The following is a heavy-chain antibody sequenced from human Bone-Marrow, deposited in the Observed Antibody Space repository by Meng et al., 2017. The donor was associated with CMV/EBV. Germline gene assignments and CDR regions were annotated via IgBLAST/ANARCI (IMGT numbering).Heavy chain of an antibody. Sequence: GGSLRLSCAASGFTFSSYAMSWVRQAPGKGLEWVSSISSSSSYIYYADSVKGRFTISRDNAKNSLYLQMNSLRAEDTAVYYCANGIVEEANGMDVWGQGTTVTVSS. V-gene: IGHV3-21*01. J-gene: IGHJ6*02. CDR1: GFTFSSYA. D-gene: IGHD2-21*01. CDR2: ISSSSSYI. CDR3: ANGIVEEANGMDV.